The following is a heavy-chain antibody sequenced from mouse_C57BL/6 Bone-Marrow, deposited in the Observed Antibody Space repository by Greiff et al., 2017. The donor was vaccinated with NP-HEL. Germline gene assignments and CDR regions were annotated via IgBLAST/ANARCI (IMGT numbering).Heavy chain of an antibody. Sequence: VQLQQSGAELVRPGASVTLSCKASGYTFTDYEMHWVKQTPVHGLEWIGAIDPETGGTAYNQKFKGKAILTADKSSSTAYMELRSLTSEDSAVYYCTREVYGYDRGAYWGQGTLVTVSA. CDR2: IDPETGGT. J-gene: IGHJ3*01. CDR1: GYTFTDYE. V-gene: IGHV1-15*01. D-gene: IGHD2-2*01. CDR3: TREVYGYDRGAY.